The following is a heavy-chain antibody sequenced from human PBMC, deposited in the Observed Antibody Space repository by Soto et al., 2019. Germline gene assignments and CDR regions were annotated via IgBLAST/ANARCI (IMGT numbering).Heavy chain of an antibody. CDR2: ISSSSSYI. CDR3: ARDHDAFDI. Sequence: GGSLRLAGAASGCTFSSYSMNWVRQAPGKGLEWVSSISSSSSYIYYADSVKGRFTISRDNAKNPLYLQMNSLRAEDTAVYYCARDHDAFDIWGQGTMVTVSS. J-gene: IGHJ3*02. V-gene: IGHV3-21*01. CDR1: GCTFSSYS.